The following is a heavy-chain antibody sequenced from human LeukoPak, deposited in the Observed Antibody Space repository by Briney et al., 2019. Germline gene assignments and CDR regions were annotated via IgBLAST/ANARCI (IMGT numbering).Heavy chain of an antibody. D-gene: IGHD3-22*01. J-gene: IGHJ6*02. CDR3: ASRKKTRYYYDSSTYYGMDV. CDR2: INHSGST. V-gene: IGHV4-34*01. Sequence: SETLSLTCAVYGGSFSGYYWSWIRQPPGKGLEWIGEINHSGSTNYNPSLKSRVTISVDTSKNQFSLKLSSVTAADTAVYYCASRKKTRYYYDSSTYYGMDVWGQGTTVTVSS. CDR1: GGSFSGYY.